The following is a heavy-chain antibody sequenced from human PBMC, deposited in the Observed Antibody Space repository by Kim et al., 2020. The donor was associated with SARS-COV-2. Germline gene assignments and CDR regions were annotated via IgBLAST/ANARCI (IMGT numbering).Heavy chain of an antibody. CDR3: TRPSSSGDS. CDR1: GFIFSGSG. V-gene: IGHV3-73*01. Sequence: GGSLRLSCAASGFIFSGSGIHWVRQASGKGLEWVGRIRSKPKNYATAYAVSVKGRFTISRDDSKSTAYLQMNSLESEDTVAYYCTRPSSSGDSWGQGTLV. D-gene: IGHD6-19*01. CDR2: IRSKPKNYAT. J-gene: IGHJ4*02.